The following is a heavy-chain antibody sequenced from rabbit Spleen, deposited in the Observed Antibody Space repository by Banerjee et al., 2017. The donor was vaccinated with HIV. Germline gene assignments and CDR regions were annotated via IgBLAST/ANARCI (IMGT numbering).Heavy chain of an antibody. Sequence: QEQLEESGGDLVKPEGSLTLTCTASGFSFSSSYYMCWVRQAPGKGLEWIGCIYTGSGSTYYASWAKGRFTISKTSSTTVTLQMTSLTAADTATYFCANWLYNNVFDLWGQGTLVTVS. V-gene: IGHV1S45*01. J-gene: IGHJ4*01. CDR1: GFSFSSSYY. CDR2: IYTGSGST. CDR3: ANWLYNNVFDL. D-gene: IGHD4-2*01.